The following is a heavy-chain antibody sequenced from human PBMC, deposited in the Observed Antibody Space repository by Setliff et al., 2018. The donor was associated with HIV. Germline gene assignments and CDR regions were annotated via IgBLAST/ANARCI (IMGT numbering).Heavy chain of an antibody. V-gene: IGHV3-23*01. J-gene: IGHJ6*03. CDR1: GFTFNTYA. CDR2: ISGSGGST. CDR3: AKDQVGYSYGHYYYYMDV. Sequence: GGSLRLSCAASGFTFNTYAMSWVRQAPGKGLEWVSVISGSGGSTFYADSVKGRFTISRDNSKNTLYLQMNSLRAEDTAIYYCAKDQVGYSYGHYYYYMDVWGKGTTVTV. D-gene: IGHD5-18*01.